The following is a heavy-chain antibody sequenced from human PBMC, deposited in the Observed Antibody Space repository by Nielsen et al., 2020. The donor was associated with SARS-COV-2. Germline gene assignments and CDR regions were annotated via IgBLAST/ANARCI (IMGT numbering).Heavy chain of an antibody. CDR1: GFTFSSYG. V-gene: IGHV3-33*05. CDR3: ARARYDSSGYNWFDP. CDR2: ISYDGSNK. J-gene: IGHJ5*02. Sequence: GGSLRLSCAASGFTFSSYGMHWVRQAPGKGLEWVAVISYDGSNKYYADSVKGRFTISRDNSKNTLYLQMNSLRAEDTAVYYCARARYDSSGYNWFDPWGQGTLVTVSS. D-gene: IGHD3-22*01.